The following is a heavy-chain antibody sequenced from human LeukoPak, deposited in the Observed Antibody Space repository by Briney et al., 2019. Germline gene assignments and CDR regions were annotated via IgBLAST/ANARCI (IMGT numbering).Heavy chain of an antibody. CDR2: ISAYNGNT. Sequence: ASVKVSCKASGYTFTSYGISWVRQAPGQGLEWMGWISAYNGNTNYAQKFQGRVTMTTDTPTNTAYMELKSLRSDDTAVYYCAREGSDTAHYNWFDPWGQGTLVTVSS. CDR3: AREGSDTAHYNWFDP. CDR1: GYTFTSYG. V-gene: IGHV1-18*01. D-gene: IGHD5-18*01. J-gene: IGHJ5*02.